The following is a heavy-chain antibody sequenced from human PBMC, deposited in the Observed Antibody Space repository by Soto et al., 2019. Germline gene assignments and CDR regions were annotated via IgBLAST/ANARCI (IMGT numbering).Heavy chain of an antibody. D-gene: IGHD2-15*01. CDR3: AREGIGYCSGGSCYPR. Sequence: GASVKVSCKASGSTFSSYAISWVRQAPGQGLEWMGGIIPIFGTANYAQKFQGRVTITADESTSTAYMELSSLRSEDTAVYYCAREGIGYCSGGSCYPRWGQGTLVTVSS. CDR2: IIPIFGTA. CDR1: GSTFSSYA. J-gene: IGHJ4*02. V-gene: IGHV1-69*13.